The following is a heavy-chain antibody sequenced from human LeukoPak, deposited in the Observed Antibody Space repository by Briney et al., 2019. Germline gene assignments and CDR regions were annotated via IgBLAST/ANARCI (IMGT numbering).Heavy chain of an antibody. D-gene: IGHD2-21*02. Sequence: GGSLRLSCAASGLTFSNFGLSWVRQAPGKGLDWVSIISGSGTTTFYADSVRGRFTVSRDNSKNTLYLQMNTLRAEDTAVYYCAKVPKYCGGDCYSYIDYWGQGTLVTVSS. CDR3: AKVPKYCGGDCYSYIDY. V-gene: IGHV3-23*01. CDR2: ISGSGTTT. J-gene: IGHJ4*02. CDR1: GLTFSNFG.